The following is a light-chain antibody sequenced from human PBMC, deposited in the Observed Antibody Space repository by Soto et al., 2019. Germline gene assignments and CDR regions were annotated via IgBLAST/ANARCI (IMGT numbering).Light chain of an antibody. CDR3: QQYGSSGT. CDR2: DAS. Sequence: EFVLAQSPGTLSLSPGERATLSCRASQSVGKYLVWYQQKPGQAPRLLIYDASNRATGIPARFSGSGSGTDFTLTISRLEPEDFAVYYCQQYGSSGTFGQGTKVDIK. J-gene: IGKJ1*01. V-gene: IGKV3-20*01. CDR1: QSVGKY.